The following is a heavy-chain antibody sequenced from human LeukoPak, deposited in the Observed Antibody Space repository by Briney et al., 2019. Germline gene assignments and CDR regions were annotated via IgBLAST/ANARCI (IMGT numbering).Heavy chain of an antibody. D-gene: IGHD2-2*01. Sequence: SVTLSCTASGGTFSSYAISWVRQAPGQGLEWMGGIIPIFGTANYAQKFQGRVTITADESTSTAYMELSSLRSEDTAVYYCARREDVVVPAASYYYGMDVWGKGTTVTVSS. CDR2: IIPIFGTA. CDR1: GGTFSSYA. CDR3: ARREDVVVPAASYYYGMDV. J-gene: IGHJ6*04. V-gene: IGHV1-69*01.